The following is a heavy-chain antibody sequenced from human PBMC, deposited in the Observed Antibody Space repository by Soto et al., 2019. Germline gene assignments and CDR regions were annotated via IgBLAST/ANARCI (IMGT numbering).Heavy chain of an antibody. CDR1: GYTFTSYD. D-gene: IGHD3-9*01. V-gene: IGHV1-69*04. Sequence: ASVKVSCKASGYTFTSYDINWVRQATGQGLEWMGRIIPILGIANYAQKFQGRVTITADKSTSTAYMELSSLRSEDTAVYYCARYRARLRYFDWYDAFDIWG. CDR3: ARYRARLRYFDWYDAFDI. CDR2: IIPILGIA. J-gene: IGHJ3*02.